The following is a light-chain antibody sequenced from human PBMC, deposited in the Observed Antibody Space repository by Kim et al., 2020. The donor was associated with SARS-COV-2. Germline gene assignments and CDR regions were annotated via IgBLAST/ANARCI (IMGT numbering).Light chain of an antibody. CDR3: QQRSNWLT. V-gene: IGKV3-11*01. CDR1: QSVSSY. Sequence: SLSPGERSTLSCRASQSVSSYLAWYQQTPGQATRLLIYDASNRATGIPARFSGSGSGTDFTLTISSLEPEDFAVYYCQQRSNWLTFGGGTKVDIK. J-gene: IGKJ4*01. CDR2: DAS.